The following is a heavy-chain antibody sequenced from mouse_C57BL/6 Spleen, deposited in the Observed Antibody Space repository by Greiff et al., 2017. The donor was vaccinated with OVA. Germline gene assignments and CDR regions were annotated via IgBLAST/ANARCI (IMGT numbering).Heavy chain of an antibody. D-gene: IGHD1-1*01. Sequence: VQLQQSGPELVKPGASVKISCKASGYAFSSSWMNWVKQRPGKGLEWIGEIYPRSGNTYYNEKFKGKATLTADKSSSTAYMELRSLTSEDSAVYFCARGTTVVATDAMDYWGQGTSVTVSS. CDR2: IYPRSGNT. CDR3: ARGTTVVATDAMDY. J-gene: IGHJ4*01. V-gene: IGHV1-82*01. CDR1: GYAFSSSW.